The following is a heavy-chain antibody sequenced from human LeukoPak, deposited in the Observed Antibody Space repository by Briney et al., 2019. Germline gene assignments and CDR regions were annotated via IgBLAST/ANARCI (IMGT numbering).Heavy chain of an antibody. J-gene: IGHJ4*02. CDR3: ARVFRDGSPFDY. CDR1: GFXFSDYY. CDR2: ISSSSSYT. V-gene: IGHV3-11*05. D-gene: IGHD5-24*01. Sequence: GGSLRLSCAASGFXFSDYYISWIRQAPGKGLDWVSYISSSSSYTNYADSVKGRFTISRDNAKNSLYMQMNSLRAEDTAFYYCARVFRDGSPFDYWGQGTLVTVSS.